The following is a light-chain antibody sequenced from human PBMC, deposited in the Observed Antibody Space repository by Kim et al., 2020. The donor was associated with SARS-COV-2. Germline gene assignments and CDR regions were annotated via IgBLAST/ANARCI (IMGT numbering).Light chain of an antibody. J-gene: IGKJ2*03. Sequence: GTINCKSSQSVLFSSNNKNYLAWYQQKPGQPPKLLIYWASTRESGVPDRFSGSGSGTDFTLTISSLQAEDVAVYYCQQYYGIPPYSFGQGTKLEI. CDR1: QSVLFSSNNKNY. CDR3: QQYYGIPPYS. V-gene: IGKV4-1*01. CDR2: WAS.